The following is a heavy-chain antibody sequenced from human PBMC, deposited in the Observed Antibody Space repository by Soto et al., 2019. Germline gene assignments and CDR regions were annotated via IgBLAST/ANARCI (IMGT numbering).Heavy chain of an antibody. CDR2: ISGTGGST. D-gene: IGHD5-18*01. CDR3: AKDLRGTAPTIIYGMDV. Sequence: GGSLRLSCEGSGFTFSNFAMSWVRQAPGKGLEWVSVISGTGGSTYYVDSVKGRFTISRDNSRNTLYLQMNNVRVEDTAMYYCAKDLRGTAPTIIYGMDVWGQGTTVTVSS. CDR1: GFTFSNFA. J-gene: IGHJ6*02. V-gene: IGHV3-23*01.